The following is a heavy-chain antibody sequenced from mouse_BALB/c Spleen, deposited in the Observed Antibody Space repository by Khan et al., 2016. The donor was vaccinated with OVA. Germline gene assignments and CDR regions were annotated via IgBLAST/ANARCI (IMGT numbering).Heavy chain of an antibody. V-gene: IGHV1-18*01. D-gene: IGHD1-1*01. CDR1: GYTFTDYN. CDR3: TRRGHGSPFDY. J-gene: IGHJ2*01. Sequence: VQLKESGPELVKPGASVKISCKASGYTFTDYNMDWVKQSHGKSLEWIGDITPNNGGTIYNQKFKGKATLTVDKSSRTAYMELRSLTSEDTSSYYCTRRGHGSPFDYWSQGTTHTVSS. CDR2: ITPNNGGT.